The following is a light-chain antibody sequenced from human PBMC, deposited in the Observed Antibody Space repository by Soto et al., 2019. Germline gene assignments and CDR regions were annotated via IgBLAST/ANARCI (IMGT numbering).Light chain of an antibody. Sequence: EKVLTQSPVTLSVSLGERATLSCRASQSITTNLAWYQQKPGQAPRLLIFGASNGATGIPARFSGSGSGTEFSLTISSLQSEDSAIYYCQQYNDWPPLTFGGGTKVEIK. CDR3: QQYNDWPPLT. J-gene: IGKJ4*01. V-gene: IGKV3-15*01. CDR1: QSITTN. CDR2: GAS.